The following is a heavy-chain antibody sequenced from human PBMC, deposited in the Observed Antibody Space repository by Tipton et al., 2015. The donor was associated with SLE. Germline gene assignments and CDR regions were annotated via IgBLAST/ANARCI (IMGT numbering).Heavy chain of an antibody. V-gene: IGHV4-34*12. CDR3: AADASGYYSFDY. D-gene: IGHD3-22*01. CDR1: GESFLGYF. Sequence: TLSLTCGVYGESFLGYFWTWIRQPPGKGLEWIGESIHSGTTNYNPSLKSRVSILVDTSKNQFSLKLSSVTAADTAVYYCAADASGYYSFDYWGQGTLVTVSS. J-gene: IGHJ4*02. CDR2: SIHSGTT.